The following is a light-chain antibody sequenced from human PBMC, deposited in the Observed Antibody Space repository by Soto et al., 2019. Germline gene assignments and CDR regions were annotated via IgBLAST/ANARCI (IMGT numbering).Light chain of an antibody. CDR2: EVS. CDR3: SSYAGSSSVV. V-gene: IGLV2-8*01. CDR1: SSDVGGSNY. Sequence: QSALTQPPSASGSPGQSVTISCTGTSSDVGGSNYVSWYQQHPGKAPKLMIYEVSKRPSGVPDRFSGSKSGNTASLTVSGLQAEDEADYYCSSYAGSSSVVFGGGTKLTVL. J-gene: IGLJ2*01.